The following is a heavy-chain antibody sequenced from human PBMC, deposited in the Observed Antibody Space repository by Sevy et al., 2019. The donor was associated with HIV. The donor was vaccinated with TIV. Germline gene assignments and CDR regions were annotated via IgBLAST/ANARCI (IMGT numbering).Heavy chain of an antibody. CDR1: GFTFGSYA. CDR3: AKWRSRNPRPGQFDL. D-gene: IGHD6-6*01. V-gene: IGHV3-23*01. Sequence: GGSLRLSCVGSGFTFGSYAMSWVRQAPGKGLEWVSGMSVTGGSIFYADSVKGRFTISRDNSQNSLFLQMNSLRADDTAVYYCAKWRSRNPRPGQFDLWGQGTLVTVSS. J-gene: IGHJ5*02. CDR2: MSVTGGSI.